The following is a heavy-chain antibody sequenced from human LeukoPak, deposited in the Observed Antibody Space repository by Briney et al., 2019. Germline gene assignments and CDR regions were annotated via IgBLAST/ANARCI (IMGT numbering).Heavy chain of an antibody. Sequence: PGRSLRLSCAASGFTFSSYGMHWVRQAPGKGLEGVAVISYDGSNKYYADSVKGRFTISRDNSKNTLYLQMNSLRAEDTAVYYCAKDKSSSGENCDYWGQGTLVTVSS. CDR1: GFTFSSYG. J-gene: IGHJ4*02. V-gene: IGHV3-30*18. CDR3: AKDKSSSGENCDY. CDR2: ISYDGSNK. D-gene: IGHD6-19*01.